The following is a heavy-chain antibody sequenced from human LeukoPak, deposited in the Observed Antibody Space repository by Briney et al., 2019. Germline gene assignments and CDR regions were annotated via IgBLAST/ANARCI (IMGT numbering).Heavy chain of an antibody. Sequence: MNRVXXXPGKGLEXXSXISSSSSYIYYADSVKGRFTISRDNAKNSLYLQMNSLRAEDTAVYYCARDVYGSETPYGMDVWGQGTTVTVSS. D-gene: IGHD3-10*01. V-gene: IGHV3-21*01. J-gene: IGHJ6*02. CDR2: ISSSSSYI. CDR3: ARDVYGSETPYGMDV.